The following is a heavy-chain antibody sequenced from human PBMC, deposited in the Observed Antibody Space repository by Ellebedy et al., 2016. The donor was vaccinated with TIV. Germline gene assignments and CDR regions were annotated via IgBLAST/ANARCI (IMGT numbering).Heavy chain of an antibody. CDR1: GFTFSNYW. D-gene: IGHD6-19*01. CDR2: INQDGSER. J-gene: IGHJ4*02. Sequence: GESLKISCEASGFTFSNYWMTWVRQAPGKGLEWVANINQDGSERNYVDSVKGRFAISRDNAKNSLYLQMNSLGDEDTAVYYCARDQWLGRAYYFDNWGQGTLVTVSS. V-gene: IGHV3-7*01. CDR3: ARDQWLGRAYYFDN.